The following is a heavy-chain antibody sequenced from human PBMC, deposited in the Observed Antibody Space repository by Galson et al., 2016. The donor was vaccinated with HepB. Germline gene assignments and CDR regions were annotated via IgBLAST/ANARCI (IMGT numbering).Heavy chain of an antibody. CDR1: GFTVSSNY. D-gene: IGHD3-16*01. Sequence: SLRLSCAASGFTVSSNYLSWVRQAPGKGLEWVSIVYSDGSTYYSDSVRGRFTISRGNSNNIVYLQMNSLRAEDTAVYFCAKNKATARVWGHYYYYMDVWGKGTTVTVSS. CDR3: AKNKATARVWGHYYYYMDV. J-gene: IGHJ6*03. V-gene: IGHV3-53*01. CDR2: VYSDGST.